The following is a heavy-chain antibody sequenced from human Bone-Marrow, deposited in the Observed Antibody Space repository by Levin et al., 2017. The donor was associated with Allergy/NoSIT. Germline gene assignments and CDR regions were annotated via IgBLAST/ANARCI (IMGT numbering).Heavy chain of an antibody. J-gene: IGHJ6*02. V-gene: IGHV3-49*04. Sequence: PGGSLRLSCAASGFTFGDYAMSWVRQAPGKGLEWVGFIRSKAYGGTTEYAASVKGRFTISRDDSKSIAYLQMNSLKTEDTAVYCCTRGGEGYCSGGSCYSLGSYDYYGMDVWGQGTTVTVSS. CDR1: GFTFGDYA. CDR2: IRSKAYGGTT. CDR3: TRGGEGYCSGGSCYSLGSYDYYGMDV. D-gene: IGHD2-15*01.